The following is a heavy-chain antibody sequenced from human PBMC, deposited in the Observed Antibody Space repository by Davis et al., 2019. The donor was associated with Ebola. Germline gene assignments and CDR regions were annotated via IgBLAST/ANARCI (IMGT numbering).Heavy chain of an antibody. CDR3: ASLIALARYGMDV. D-gene: IGHD3-3*02. Sequence: ASVHVSRKASGYTLPSYYMHWVRQAPGQGLEWMGIINPSGCSTSYAQKFQGRVTITADKSTRTAYMELSSLRSEYTAVYYCASLIALARYGMDVWGQGTTVTVSS. CDR2: INPSGCST. J-gene: IGHJ6*02. CDR1: GYTLPSYY. V-gene: IGHV1-46*01.